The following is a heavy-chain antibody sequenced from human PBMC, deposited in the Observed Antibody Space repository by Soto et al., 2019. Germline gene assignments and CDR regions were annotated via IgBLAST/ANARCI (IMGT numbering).Heavy chain of an antibody. CDR3: ARAAGRSKLLPFYFDP. D-gene: IGHD6-13*01. CDR2: INPATGDT. CDR1: GYTFTTSA. V-gene: IGHV1-3*01. J-gene: IGHJ5*02. Sequence: QVHLLQSGAEVQKPGASVRISCQPSGYTFTTSAIHWVRQAPGQSLEWMGWINPATGDTKYSQSVLGRVTFALDTSATTAYMDLRSLASHDTAVYYCARAAGRSKLLPFYFDPWGQGTLVTVSS.